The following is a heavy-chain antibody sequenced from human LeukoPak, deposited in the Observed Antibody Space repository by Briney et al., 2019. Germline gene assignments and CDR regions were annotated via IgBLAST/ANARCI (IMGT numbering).Heavy chain of an antibody. V-gene: IGHV3-21*01. D-gene: IGHD6-6*01. CDR2: ISSSSSYI. CDR1: GFTFSRYS. CDR3: ARGGLAARQNGMDI. J-gene: IGHJ6*02. Sequence: GGSLRLSCGASGFTFSRYSMNWVRQAPGEGLEWVSSISSSSSYIYYADSVKGRFTISRDNAKNSLYLQMNSLRVEDTAVYYCARGGLAARQNGMDIWGQGTTVTVSS.